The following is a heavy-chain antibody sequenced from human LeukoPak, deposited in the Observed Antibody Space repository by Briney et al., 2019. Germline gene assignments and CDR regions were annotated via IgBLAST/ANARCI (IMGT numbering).Heavy chain of an antibody. CDR3: ARSRRSGSYGIGY. D-gene: IGHD3-10*01. J-gene: IGHJ4*02. Sequence: ASVKVSCKASGYTFTGYYIHWVRQAPGQGLEWMGRINPNSGGTNYAQKFQGRVTMTRDTSINTAYVDLTKLRSGDTAVYYCARSRRSGSYGIGYWGQGTLVTVSS. V-gene: IGHV1-2*06. CDR2: INPNSGGT. CDR1: GYTFTGYY.